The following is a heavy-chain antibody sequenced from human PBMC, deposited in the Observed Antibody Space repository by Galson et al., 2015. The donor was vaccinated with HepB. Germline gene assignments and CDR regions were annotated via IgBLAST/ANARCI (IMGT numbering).Heavy chain of an antibody. D-gene: IGHD3-16*02. CDR1: GGSISSGSYY. V-gene: IGHV4-39*01. CDR3: ARNFPYDDYIWGRYRPLGGFDS. CDR2: IFYSGTT. J-gene: IGHJ5*01. Sequence: ETLSLTCAVSGGSISSGSYYWGWIRQPPGKGLEWIGTIFYSGTTYHNPSLKSRVTISVDTSKNQFSLKLTSVTAADTAMYYCARNFPYDDYIWGRYRPLGGFDSWGQGTLVPVSS.